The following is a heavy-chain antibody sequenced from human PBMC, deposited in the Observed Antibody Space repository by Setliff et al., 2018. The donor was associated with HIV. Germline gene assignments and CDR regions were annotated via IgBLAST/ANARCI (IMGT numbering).Heavy chain of an antibody. J-gene: IGHJ3*02. CDR3: ARSKKFYDFWGGYYTHGAFKI. D-gene: IGHD3-3*01. CDR2: IFYSGIT. V-gene: IGHV4-39*01. Sequence: SETLSLTCTVSGGSFTSRSYYWGWIRQPPGKGLEWIGSIFYSGITYYNPSLKSRVTISVDTSKNQFSLNLTSVTAADTAVYYCARSKKFYDFWGGYYTHGAFKIWGLGTMVTVSS. CDR1: GGSFTSRSYY.